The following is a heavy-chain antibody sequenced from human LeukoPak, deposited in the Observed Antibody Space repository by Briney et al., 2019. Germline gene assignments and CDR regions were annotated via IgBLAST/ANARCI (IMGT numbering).Heavy chain of an antibody. D-gene: IGHD3-16*01. CDR3: ARGGGLDV. J-gene: IGHJ6*02. V-gene: IGHV3-7*03. CDR2: INHNGNVN. Sequence: GGSLRLSCAASGFTFSSYWMNWARQAPGKGLEWVASINHNGNVNYYVDSVKGRFAISRDNAKNSLYLQMSNLRAEDTAVYFCARGGGLDVWGQGATVTVSS. CDR1: GFTFSSYW.